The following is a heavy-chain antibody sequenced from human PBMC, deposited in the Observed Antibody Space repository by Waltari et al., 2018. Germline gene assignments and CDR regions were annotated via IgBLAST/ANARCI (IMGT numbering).Heavy chain of an antibody. D-gene: IGHD3-9*01. V-gene: IGHV1-69*04. Sequence: QVQLVQSGAEVKKPGSSVKVSCKASGGTFSSYAISWVRQAPGQGLEWMGRIIPILGIANYAQKFQGRVTITADKSTSTAYMELSSLRSEDTAVYYCASGYYDILTGYYDSADYWGQGTLVTVSS. CDR2: IIPILGIA. CDR3: ASGYYDILTGYYDSADY. CDR1: GGTFSSYA. J-gene: IGHJ4*02.